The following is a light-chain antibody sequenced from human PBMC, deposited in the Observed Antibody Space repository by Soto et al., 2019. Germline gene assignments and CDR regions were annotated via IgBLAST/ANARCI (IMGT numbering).Light chain of an antibody. J-gene: IGKJ1*01. CDR1: QSVSSY. Sequence: LTRSRANLGLSPGEHATLSCRASQSVSSYLAWYQQKPGQAPRLLIYDASNRATGIPARFSGSGSGTEFTLTISSLEPEDFAVYYCQQRSNWPGTFGPGTKVDI. CDR2: DAS. CDR3: QQRSNWPGT. V-gene: IGKV3-11*01.